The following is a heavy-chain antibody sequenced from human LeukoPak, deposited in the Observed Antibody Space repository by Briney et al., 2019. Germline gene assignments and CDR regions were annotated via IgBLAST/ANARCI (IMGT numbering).Heavy chain of an antibody. CDR1: GFTFSDYS. D-gene: IGHD2-2*02. Sequence: TGGSLRLSCAASGFTFSDYSMNWVRQAPGKGLEWVAVISYDGSNKYYADSVKGRFTISRDNSKNTLYLQMNSLRAEDTAVYYCARGPQVVPAAISGYFDYWGQGTLVTVSS. J-gene: IGHJ4*02. CDR3: ARGPQVVPAAISGYFDY. CDR2: ISYDGSNK. V-gene: IGHV3-30*03.